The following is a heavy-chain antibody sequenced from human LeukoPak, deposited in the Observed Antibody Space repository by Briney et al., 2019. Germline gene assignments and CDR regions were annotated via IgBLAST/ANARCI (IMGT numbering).Heavy chain of an antibody. Sequence: PGGSLRLSCAASGFNFSSYAMSWVRQAPGKGLEWVSAISGSGGRTYYADSVKGRFTISRDNSKNTLYLQMNSLRAEDTAVYYCAKMNARYCSGGSCYFSYFDYWGQGTLVTVSS. CDR1: GFNFSSYA. CDR2: ISGSGGRT. CDR3: AKMNARYCSGGSCYFSYFDY. J-gene: IGHJ4*02. V-gene: IGHV3-23*01. D-gene: IGHD2-15*01.